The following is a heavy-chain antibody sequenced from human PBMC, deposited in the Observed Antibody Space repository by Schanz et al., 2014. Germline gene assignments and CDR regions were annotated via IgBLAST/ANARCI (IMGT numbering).Heavy chain of an antibody. V-gene: IGHV1-69*08. CDR2: IIHILDKT. J-gene: IGHJ3*01. Sequence: QVQLVQSGAEVKKPGSSVKVSCTASGVTFSSSTLTWVRQAPGQGLEWMGRIIHILDKTNYAQKFQGRVTMTADKSTSTVYMEVSGLRSDETAEYYCAGETAIITGGAFDVWGQGTMVTVSS. CDR3: AGETAIITGGAFDV. CDR1: GVTFSSST. D-gene: IGHD2-21*02.